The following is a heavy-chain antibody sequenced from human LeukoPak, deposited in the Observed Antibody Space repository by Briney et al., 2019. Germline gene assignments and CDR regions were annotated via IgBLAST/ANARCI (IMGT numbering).Heavy chain of an antibody. CDR1: GGSISSGGYY. D-gene: IGHD6-13*01. CDR2: IYYSGST. J-gene: IGHJ4*02. CDR3: ARARSAAGNFDY. Sequence: SETLSLTCTVSGGSISSGGYYWSWIRQHPGRGLEWIGYIYYSGSTYFNPSLKSRVTISADTSKNQFSLTLSSLTAADAAVYYCARARSAAGNFDYWGQGTLVTVSS. V-gene: IGHV4-31*03.